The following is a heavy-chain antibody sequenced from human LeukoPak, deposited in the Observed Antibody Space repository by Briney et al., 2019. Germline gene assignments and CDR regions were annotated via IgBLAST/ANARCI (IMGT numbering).Heavy chain of an antibody. J-gene: IGHJ3*02. CDR1: GGSMTNYY. CDR2: IHSSGST. CDR3: ARPYYDSSGDAFDI. V-gene: IGHV4-59*01. Sequence: PETLSLTCTVSGGSMTNYYWNWMRQPPGKGLEWIGNIHSSGSTHYKSSLKSRMTISIDTSKNQVFLKLTSVTAADTAVYYCARPYYDSSGDAFDIWGQGTMVTVSS. D-gene: IGHD3-22*01.